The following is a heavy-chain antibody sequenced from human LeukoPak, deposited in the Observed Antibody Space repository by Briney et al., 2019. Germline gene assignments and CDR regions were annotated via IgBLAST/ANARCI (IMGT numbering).Heavy chain of an antibody. D-gene: IGHD6-13*01. CDR2: IYYTGST. CDR3: AREKEQQLVRNWYFDL. CDR1: GGSFSGYY. J-gene: IGHJ2*01. V-gene: IGHV4-59*01. Sequence: PSETLSLTCAVYGGSFSGYYWSWIRQPPGKGLEWIGYIYYTGSTNYNPSLKSRVTISVDTSKNQFSLKLSSVTAADTAVYYCAREKEQQLVRNWYFDLWGRGTLVTVSS.